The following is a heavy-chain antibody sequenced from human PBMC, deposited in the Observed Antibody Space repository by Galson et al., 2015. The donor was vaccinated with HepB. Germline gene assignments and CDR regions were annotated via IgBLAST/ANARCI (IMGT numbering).Heavy chain of an antibody. CDR1: GDSFNNYA. V-gene: IGHV1-69*06. D-gene: IGHD3-22*01. CDR2: IIPVFGTP. CDR3: ARDRTQYYDTSGYSGAFDI. Sequence: SVKVSCKASGDSFNNYAVNWLRQAPGQGLEWMGGIIPVFGTPIYAQGFQDRVTITADKSTSTAYVELSSLNFEDTAVYYCARDRTQYYDTSGYSGAFDIWGQGTVVTVSS. J-gene: IGHJ3*02.